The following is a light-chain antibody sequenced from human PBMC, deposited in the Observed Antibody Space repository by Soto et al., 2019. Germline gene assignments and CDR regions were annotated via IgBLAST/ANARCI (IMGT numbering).Light chain of an antibody. CDR2: EVN. V-gene: IGLV2-8*01. CDR1: SSDVGGYNY. J-gene: IGLJ1*01. Sequence: QSALTQPPSASGSPGQSVAISSTGTSSDVGGYNYVSWYQQHPGKAPKLMIYEVNKRPSGVPDRFSGSKSGNTASLTVSGLQAEDEADYYCSSYAGSSNVFGTGTKLTVL. CDR3: SSYAGSSNV.